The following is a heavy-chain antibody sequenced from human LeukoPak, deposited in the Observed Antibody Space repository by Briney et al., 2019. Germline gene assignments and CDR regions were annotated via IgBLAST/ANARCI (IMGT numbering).Heavy chain of an antibody. J-gene: IGHJ4*02. Sequence: PSETQSLTCNVSGGSITSYYWNWIRQTPGKGLEWIGYIYYTGSTNSNPSLKSRLTISLDTSKNQFSLKLTSVTAADTAIYYCASSYFYDGNRYFDYWGQGALVTVSS. V-gene: IGHV4-59*08. CDR2: IYYTGST. CDR3: ASSYFYDGNRYFDY. CDR1: GGSITSYY. D-gene: IGHD3-22*01.